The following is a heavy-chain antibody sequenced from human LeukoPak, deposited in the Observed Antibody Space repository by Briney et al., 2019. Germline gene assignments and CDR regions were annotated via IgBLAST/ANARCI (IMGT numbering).Heavy chain of an antibody. CDR2: INHSGST. J-gene: IGHJ4*02. CDR1: GGSFSGYY. Sequence: SETLSLTCAVYGGSFSGYYWSWIRQPPGKGLEWIGEINHSGSTNYSPSLKSRVTISVDTSKNQFSLKLSSVTAADTAVYYCARTLRGSYYGSGSCFDYWGQGTLVTVSS. CDR3: ARTLRGSYYGSGSCFDY. V-gene: IGHV4-34*01. D-gene: IGHD3-10*01.